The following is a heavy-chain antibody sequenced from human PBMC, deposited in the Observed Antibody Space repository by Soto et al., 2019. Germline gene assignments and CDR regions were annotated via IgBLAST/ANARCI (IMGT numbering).Heavy chain of an antibody. CDR2: INAGNGNT. V-gene: IGHV1-3*01. CDR1: GYTFTSYA. Sequence: ASVKVSCKASGYTFTSYAMHWVRKAPGQRLEWMGWINAGNGNTKYSQKFQGRVTITRDTSASTASMELSSLRSEDTAVYYCARSSSGWYTFDYWGQGTLVTVSS. D-gene: IGHD6-19*01. J-gene: IGHJ4*02. CDR3: ARSSSGWYTFDY.